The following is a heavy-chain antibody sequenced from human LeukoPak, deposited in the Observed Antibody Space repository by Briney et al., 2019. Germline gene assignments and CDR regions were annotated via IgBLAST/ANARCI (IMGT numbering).Heavy chain of an antibody. J-gene: IGHJ3*02. CDR1: GFTFSSYA. CDR2: TYTGGNS. D-gene: IGHD3-22*01. CDR3: ARGGRGSAAVVAPRSFDI. V-gene: IGHV3-53*01. Sequence: GGSLRLSCAASGFTFSSYAMSWVRQAPGKGLEWVSVTYTGGNSYYADSVKGRFIISRDISKNTLYLQMNSLRAEDSALYYCARGGRGSAAVVAPRSFDIWGQGTMVTVSS.